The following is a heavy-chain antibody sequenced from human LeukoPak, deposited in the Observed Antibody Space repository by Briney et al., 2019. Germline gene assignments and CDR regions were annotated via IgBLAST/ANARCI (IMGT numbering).Heavy chain of an antibody. Sequence: PGGSLRLSCALSVFSFGDYCMTWARHIPGKGLEWVANIKQDGAEKHYAESVEGRFIISRDNAKNSLYLEMDSLKVEDTAVYYCARVGAWDLQRVFEYWGQGTLVTVSS. J-gene: IGHJ4*02. CDR3: ARVGAWDLQRVFEY. CDR1: VFSFGDYC. V-gene: IGHV3-7*01. D-gene: IGHD1-26*01. CDR2: IKQDGAEK.